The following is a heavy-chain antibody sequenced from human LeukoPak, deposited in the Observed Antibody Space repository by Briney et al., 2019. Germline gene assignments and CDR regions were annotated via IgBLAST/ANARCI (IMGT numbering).Heavy chain of an antibody. J-gene: IGHJ6*02. CDR3: ARDGNNWGSYYYGMDV. CDR1: GGSISSYY. CDR2: IYYSGST. Sequence: SETLSLTCTVSGGSISSYYWSWIRQPPGKGLEWIGYIYYSGSTNYNPSLKSRVTISVDTSKNQFSLKLSSVTAADTAVYYCARDGNNWGSYYYGMDVWGQGTTVTVSS. D-gene: IGHD7-27*01. V-gene: IGHV4-59*01.